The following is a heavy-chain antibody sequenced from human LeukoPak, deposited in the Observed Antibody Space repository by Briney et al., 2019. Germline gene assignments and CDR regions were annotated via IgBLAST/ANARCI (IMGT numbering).Heavy chain of an antibody. V-gene: IGHV1-69*04. Sequence: GASVKVSCKASGYTFTSYAISWVRQAPGQGLEWMGRIIPILGIANYAQKFQGRVTITADKSTSTAYMELSSLRSEDTAVYYCARQPVDPDAFDIWGQGTMVTVSS. D-gene: IGHD5-12*01. CDR3: ARQPVDPDAFDI. CDR1: GYTFTSYA. CDR2: IIPILGIA. J-gene: IGHJ3*02.